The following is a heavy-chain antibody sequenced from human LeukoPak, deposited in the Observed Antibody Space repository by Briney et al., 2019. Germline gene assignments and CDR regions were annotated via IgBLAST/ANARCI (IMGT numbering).Heavy chain of an antibody. CDR1: GYSISSGYY. D-gene: IGHD3-22*01. CDR2: IYHSGST. J-gene: IGHJ1*01. CDR3: ARRRYYDGSGYLE. Sequence: SETLSLTCAVSGYSISSGYYWGWIRQPPGKGLEWIGSIYHSGSTYYNPSLKSRVTISVDTSKNQFSLKLSSVTAADKAVYYCARRRYYDGSGYLEWGQGTLLSVSS. V-gene: IGHV4-38-2*01.